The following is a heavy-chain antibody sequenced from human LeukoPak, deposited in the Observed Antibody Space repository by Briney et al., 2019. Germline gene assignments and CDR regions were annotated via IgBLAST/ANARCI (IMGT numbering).Heavy chain of an antibody. Sequence: GGSLRLSCAASGFTFDDYAMHWVRQAPGKGLEWVSGISWNSGSIGYADSVKGRFTISRDNAKNSLYLQMNSLRAEDTALYYCAKDTNHYYGSRSLKIWGQGTLVTVSS. CDR2: ISWNSGSI. V-gene: IGHV3-9*01. D-gene: IGHD3-10*01. J-gene: IGHJ4*02. CDR3: AKDTNHYYGSRSLKI. CDR1: GFTFDDYA.